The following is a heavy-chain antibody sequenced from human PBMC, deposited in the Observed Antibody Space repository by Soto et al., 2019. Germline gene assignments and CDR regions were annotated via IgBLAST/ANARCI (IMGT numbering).Heavy chain of an antibody. J-gene: IGHJ4*02. Sequence: SVKVSCKASGGTFSSYAINWVRQAPGQGLEWMGGIIPIFGTANYAQKFQGRVTITADESTSTAYMELSSLRSEDTAAYYCARPVEMATISRSYLFYWGQGTLVTVSS. CDR3: ARPVEMATISRSYLFY. CDR1: GGTFSSYA. CDR2: IIPIFGTA. D-gene: IGHD5-12*01. V-gene: IGHV1-69*13.